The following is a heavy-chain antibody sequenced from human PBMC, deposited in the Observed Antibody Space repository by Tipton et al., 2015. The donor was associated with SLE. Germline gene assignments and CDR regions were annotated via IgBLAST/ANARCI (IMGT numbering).Heavy chain of an antibody. CDR1: GFAFSTHW. Sequence: SLRLSCVASGFAFSTHWIHWVRQAPGKGLGWVAVIWYDGSNKFYADSVKGRFTISRDNSKNTVSLQMNSLRVEDTAVYFCARGRGGEFLDYWGQGTLVTVSS. D-gene: IGHD3-16*01. V-gene: IGHV3-33*08. CDR3: ARGRGGEFLDY. CDR2: IWYDGSNK. J-gene: IGHJ4*02.